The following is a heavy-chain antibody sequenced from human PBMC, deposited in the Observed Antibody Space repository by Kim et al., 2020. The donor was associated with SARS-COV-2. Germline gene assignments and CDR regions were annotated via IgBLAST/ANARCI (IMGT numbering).Heavy chain of an antibody. J-gene: IGHJ6*02. D-gene: IGHD3-10*01. Sequence: SVKGPFTISRDNSKNPLYLQMNSLRAEDTAVYYCATYDYYFGSESYYWMDVWGQGTTVTVSS. V-gene: IGHV3-30*03. CDR3: ATYDYYFGSESYYWMDV.